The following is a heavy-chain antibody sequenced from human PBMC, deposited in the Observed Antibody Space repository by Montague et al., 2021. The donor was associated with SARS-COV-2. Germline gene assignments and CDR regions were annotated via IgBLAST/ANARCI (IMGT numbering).Heavy chain of an antibody. J-gene: IGHJ6*02. D-gene: IGHD2-2*01. CDR3: ARGLPAGPNFGMDV. Sequence: CAISGDSVSSHSGAWNWLRQSPSRVLEWLGRTYYRSKWYYNYGVSVESRITVNADTSKDQVFLQLNSVTPEDTAVYFCARGLPAGPNFGMDVWGQGTTVTVSS. CDR1: GDSVSSHSGA. V-gene: IGHV6-1*01. CDR2: TYYRSKWYY.